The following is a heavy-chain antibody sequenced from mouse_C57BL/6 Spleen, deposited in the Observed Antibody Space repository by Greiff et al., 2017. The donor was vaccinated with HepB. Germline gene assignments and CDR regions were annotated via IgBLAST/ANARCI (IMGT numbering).Heavy chain of an antibody. CDR2: INPSSGYT. J-gene: IGHJ4*01. CDR1: GYTFTSYT. CDR3: ARNDGYFLMDY. Sequence: QVQLQQSGAELARPGASVKMSCKASGYTFTSYTMHWVKQRPGQGLEWIGYINPSSGYTKYNQKFKDKATLTADKSSSTAYMQLSSLTSEDSAVYYCARNDGYFLMDYWGQGTSVTVSS. D-gene: IGHD2-3*01. V-gene: IGHV1-4*01.